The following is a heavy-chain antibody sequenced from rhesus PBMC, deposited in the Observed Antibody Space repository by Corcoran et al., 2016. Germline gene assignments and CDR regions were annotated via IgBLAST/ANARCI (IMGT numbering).Heavy chain of an antibody. CDR3: AREYCTGSGCFNFDY. J-gene: IGHJ4*01. CDR1: GGSVSSSNW. CDR2: ISGSSGST. V-gene: IGHV4-65*01. Sequence: QVQLQESGPGLVKPSETLSLTCAVSGGSVSSSNWWSWIRQPPGKGLEWIGYISGSSGSTYYNPSRKSRGTISTDTSKNQFSLKLSSVTAADTAVYYCAREYCTGSGCFNFDYWGQGVLVTVSS. D-gene: IGHD2-21*01.